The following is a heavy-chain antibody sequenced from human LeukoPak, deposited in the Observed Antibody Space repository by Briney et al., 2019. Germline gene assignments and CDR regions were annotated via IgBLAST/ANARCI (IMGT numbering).Heavy chain of an antibody. V-gene: IGHV4-34*01. CDR2: INHSGST. D-gene: IGHD3-16*01. CDR1: GGSFSGYY. CDR3: ASLRGSRDY. Sequence: SSETLSLTCAVYGGSFSGYYWSWIRQPPGKGLEWIGEINHSGSTNYNPSLKSRVTISVDTSKNQFPLKLSSVTAADTAVYYCASLRGSRDYWGQGTLVTVSS. J-gene: IGHJ4*02.